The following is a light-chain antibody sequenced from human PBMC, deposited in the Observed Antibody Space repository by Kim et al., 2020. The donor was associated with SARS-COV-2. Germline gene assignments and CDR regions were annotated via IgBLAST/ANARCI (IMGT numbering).Light chain of an antibody. CDR2: DAS. V-gene: IGKV1-5*01. CDR3: QQYNDYSWT. Sequence: ASVGDSVTFTCRASQSISTWLAWYQQKPGKAPTLLIYDASSLESGVPSRFSGSGSGTDFTLTISSLQPDDFATYYCQQYNDYSWTFGQGTKVDIK. J-gene: IGKJ1*01. CDR1: QSISTW.